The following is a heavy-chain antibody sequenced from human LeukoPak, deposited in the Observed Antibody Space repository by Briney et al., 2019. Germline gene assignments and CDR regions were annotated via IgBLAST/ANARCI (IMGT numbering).Heavy chain of an antibody. V-gene: IGHV1-18*01. Sequence: ASVKVSCKASGYTFTSYGITWVRQAPGQGLEWMGWISAYNGNTNHAQKLQGRVTMTTDASTSTVYMELRSLRSDDTAVYYCARGPYGGSYFAPYYFDYWGQGTLVTVSS. J-gene: IGHJ4*02. CDR1: GYTFTSYG. CDR3: ARGPYGGSYFAPYYFDY. CDR2: ISAYNGNT. D-gene: IGHD1-26*01.